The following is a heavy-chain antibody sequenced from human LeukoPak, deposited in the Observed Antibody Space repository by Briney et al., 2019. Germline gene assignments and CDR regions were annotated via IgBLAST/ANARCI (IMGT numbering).Heavy chain of an antibody. Sequence: PAETLSLTCSVSGFSISSGYFRGWIRPPPGKGLEWVGRIYHGGSTYYDPSLKSRVTISVDMSRNPFSLKLSSVTAADTAVYYCARWGQHSSGWWGNWGQGTLVSVSS. J-gene: IGHJ4*02. CDR3: ARWGQHSSGWWGN. CDR1: GFSISSGYF. CDR2: IYHGGST. V-gene: IGHV4-38-2*02. D-gene: IGHD6-19*01.